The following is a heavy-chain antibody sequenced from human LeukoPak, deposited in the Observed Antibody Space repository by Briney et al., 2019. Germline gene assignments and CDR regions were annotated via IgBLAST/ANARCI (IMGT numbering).Heavy chain of an antibody. J-gene: IGHJ4*02. D-gene: IGHD3-16*02. Sequence: GGSLRLSCAASGFTFSSYGMHWVRQAPGKGLEWVAVISYDGSNKYYADSVKGRFTISRDNSKNTLYLQMNSLRAEDTAVYYCAKLSLVSYFDYWGRGTPVTVSS. CDR3: AKLSLVSYFDY. CDR2: ISYDGSNK. V-gene: IGHV3-30*18. CDR1: GFTFSSYG.